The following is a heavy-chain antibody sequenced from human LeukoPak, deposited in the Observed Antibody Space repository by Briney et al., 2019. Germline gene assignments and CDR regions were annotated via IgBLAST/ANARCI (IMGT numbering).Heavy chain of an antibody. Sequence: SLTCTVFGGSISSGDYYWSWVRQPPGEGLGWIGYIYYSGSTYYNPSLKSRVTISVDTSKNQFSLKLSSVTAADTAVYYCARVEGEDTAMFYWGQGTLVTVSS. D-gene: IGHD5-18*01. CDR3: ARVEGEDTAMFY. CDR1: GGSISSGDYY. CDR2: IYYSGST. V-gene: IGHV4-30-4*01. J-gene: IGHJ4*02.